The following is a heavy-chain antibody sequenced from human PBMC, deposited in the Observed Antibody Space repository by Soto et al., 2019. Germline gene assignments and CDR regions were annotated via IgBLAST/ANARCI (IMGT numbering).Heavy chain of an antibody. CDR1: GFTFSSYA. D-gene: IGHD1-7*01. CDR3: AKDRADWNYRRYWFDP. CDR2: ISGSGGST. J-gene: IGHJ5*02. Sequence: PGGSLRLSCAASGFTFSSYAMSWVRQAPGKGLEWVSAISGSGGSTYYADSVKGRFTISRDNSKNTLYLQMNSLRAEDTAVYYCAKDRADWNYRRYWFDPWGQGTLVTVSS. V-gene: IGHV3-23*01.